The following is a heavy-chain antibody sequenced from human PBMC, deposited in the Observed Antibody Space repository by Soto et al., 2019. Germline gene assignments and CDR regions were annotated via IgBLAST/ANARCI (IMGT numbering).Heavy chain of an antibody. D-gene: IGHD6-13*01. CDR2: TYYKSGWYN. CDR1: GDSVFSNGIA. Sequence: QVQLQQSGPGLVKPSQTLSLTCDISGDSVFSNGIAWNWTRQSPSRGLEWLGRTYYKSGWYNDYAVSVKSRLIVNLDTSKNQFSLRLNSVTAEDTAVYYCARGRSSSFDFWGQGTLVTVSS. J-gene: IGHJ4*02. V-gene: IGHV6-1*01. CDR3: ARGRSSSFDF.